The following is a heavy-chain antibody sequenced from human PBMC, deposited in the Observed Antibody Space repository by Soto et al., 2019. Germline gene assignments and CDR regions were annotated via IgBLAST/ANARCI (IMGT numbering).Heavy chain of an antibody. J-gene: IGHJ4*02. V-gene: IGHV1-46*01. CDR3: ARSVYPYGSGSYYPSNY. D-gene: IGHD3-10*01. Sequence: GASVKVSCKASGYTFTSYYMHWVRQAPGQGLEWMGIINPSGGSTSYAQKFQGRVTMTRDTSTSTVYMELSSLRSDDTAVYYCARSVYPYGSGSYYPSNYWGQGTLVTVSS. CDR1: GYTFTSYY. CDR2: INPSGGST.